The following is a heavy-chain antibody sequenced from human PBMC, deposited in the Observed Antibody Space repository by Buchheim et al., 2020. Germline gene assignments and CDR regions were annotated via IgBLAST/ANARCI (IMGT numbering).Heavy chain of an antibody. CDR1: GLTVSSYG. V-gene: IGHV3-30*18. CDR2: ISYDGSNK. J-gene: IGHJ6*02. Sequence: QVQLVESGGGVVQPGRSLRLSCAAFGLTVSSYGMHRVRQAPGKGLEWVAVISYDGSNKYYAESVKGRFTISRDNSKNTLYLQMNSLRGEDTAVYYCAKDRSEYYYYYGMDGWSQGTT. CDR3: AKDRSEYYYYYGMDG. D-gene: IGHD2-15*01.